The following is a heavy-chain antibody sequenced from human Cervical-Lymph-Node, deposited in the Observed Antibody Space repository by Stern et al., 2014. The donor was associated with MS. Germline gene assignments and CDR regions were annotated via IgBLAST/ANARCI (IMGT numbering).Heavy chain of an antibody. CDR2: ISRGGSMV. CDR1: GFTFSGHY. CDR3: AREFISDTSGYSRYYFDY. J-gene: IGHJ4*02. V-gene: IGHV3-11*01. Sequence: DQLVESGGGLVKPGGSLRLSCAASGFTFSGHYMSWIRQAPGKGLAWLSYISRGGSMVDYADSVKGRFTISRDNAKNSLYLEMNSLRVEDTAVYYCAREFISDTSGYSRYYFDYWGQGSLVTVSS. D-gene: IGHD5-12*01.